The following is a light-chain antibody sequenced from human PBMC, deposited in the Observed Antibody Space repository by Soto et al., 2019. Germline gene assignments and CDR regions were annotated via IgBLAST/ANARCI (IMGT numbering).Light chain of an antibody. CDR2: EVN. CDR1: SSDVGGYDR. CDR3: CSSVGGPNWV. V-gene: IGLV2-23*02. Sequence: ALTQPASVSGSPGQSIAISCTGTSSDVGGYDRVSWYQQHPGEAPTLMIYEVNKRPSGVSNRFSGSKSGNTASLTISGLQAEDEADYYCCSSVGGPNWVFGGGTKLTVL. J-gene: IGLJ3*02.